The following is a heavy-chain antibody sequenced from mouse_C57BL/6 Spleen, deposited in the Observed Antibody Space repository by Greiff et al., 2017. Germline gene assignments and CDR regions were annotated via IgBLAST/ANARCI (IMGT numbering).Heavy chain of an antibody. CDR2: INYDGSST. D-gene: IGHD4-1*01. CDR1: GFTFSDYY. CDR3: ARANWAYAMDY. Sequence: EVQLVESEGGLVQPGSSMKLSCTASGFTFSDYYMAWVRQVPEKGLEWVANINYDGSSTYYLDSLKSRFIISRDNAKNILYLQMSSLKSEDTATYYCARANWAYAMDYWGQGTSVTVSS. J-gene: IGHJ4*01. V-gene: IGHV5-16*01.